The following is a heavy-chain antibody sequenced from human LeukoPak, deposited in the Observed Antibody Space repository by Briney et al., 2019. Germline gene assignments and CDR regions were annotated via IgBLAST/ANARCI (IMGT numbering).Heavy chain of an antibody. Sequence: SETLSLTCTVSGGSITSSSYYWGWIRQPPGKGLEWIGSIYYSGSTYYNPSLKSRLTISVDTSKNQLSLNLSSVTAADTAVYYCARHAHYSYYMDVWGKGTTVTVSS. V-gene: IGHV4-39*01. CDR3: ARHAHYSYYMDV. CDR2: IYYSGST. CDR1: GGSITSSSYY. J-gene: IGHJ6*03.